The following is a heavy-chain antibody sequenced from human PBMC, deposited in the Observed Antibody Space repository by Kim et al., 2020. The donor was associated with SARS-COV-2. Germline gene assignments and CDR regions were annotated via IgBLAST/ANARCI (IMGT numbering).Heavy chain of an antibody. D-gene: IGHD2-15*01. CDR2: IIPIFGTA. CDR3: ARWNKLLLPSFYYGMDV. V-gene: IGHV1-69*13. J-gene: IGHJ6*02. CDR1: GGTFSSYA. Sequence: SVKVSCKASGGTFSSYAISWVRQAPGQGLEWMGGIIPIFGTANYAQKFQGRVTITADESTSTAYMELSSLRSEDTAVYYCARWNKLLLPSFYYGMDVWGQGTTVTVSS.